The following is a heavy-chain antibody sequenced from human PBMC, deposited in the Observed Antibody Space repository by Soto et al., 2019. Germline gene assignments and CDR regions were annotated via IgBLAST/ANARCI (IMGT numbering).Heavy chain of an antibody. CDR1: VFMFDSYA. D-gene: IGHD6-19*01. Sequence: PGGSLRLSCVASVFMFDSYAMNWVRQAPGKGLEWVSYISPGGDRIYYAESLKGRITISRDNARNSLSLQMNILSDEDTAVYYCTKSADSAGWGVDFWGQGTLVTVSS. J-gene: IGHJ4*02. CDR3: TKSADSAGWGVDF. CDR2: ISPGGDRI. V-gene: IGHV3-48*02.